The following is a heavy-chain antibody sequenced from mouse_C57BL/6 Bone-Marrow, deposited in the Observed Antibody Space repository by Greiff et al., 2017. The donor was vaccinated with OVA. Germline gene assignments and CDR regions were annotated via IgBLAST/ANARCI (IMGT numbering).Heavy chain of an antibody. Sequence: QVQLQQPGAELVMPGASVKLSCKASGYTFTSYWMHWVKQRPGQGLEWIGEIDPSDSYTNYNQKFKGKSTLTVDKSSSTAYMQLSSLTSEDSAVYYCAREVYYYGSSPYAMDDWGQGTSVTVSS. CDR2: IDPSDSYT. V-gene: IGHV1-69*01. J-gene: IGHJ4*01. CDR1: GYTFTSYW. D-gene: IGHD1-1*01. CDR3: AREVYYYGSSPYAMDD.